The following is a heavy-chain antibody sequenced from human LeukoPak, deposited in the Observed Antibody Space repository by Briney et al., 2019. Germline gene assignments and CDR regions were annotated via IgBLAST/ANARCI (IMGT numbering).Heavy chain of an antibody. J-gene: IGHJ4*02. V-gene: IGHV4-39*07. CDR3: ARSKSALRHFDY. Sequence: PSETLSLTCTVSGGSISSSSYYWGWIRQPPGKRLEWIGSIYYSGSTYYNPSLKSRVTISVDTSENQFSLKLSSVTAADTAVYYCARSKSALRHFDYWGQGTLVTVSS. CDR1: GGSISSSSYY. CDR2: IYYSGST.